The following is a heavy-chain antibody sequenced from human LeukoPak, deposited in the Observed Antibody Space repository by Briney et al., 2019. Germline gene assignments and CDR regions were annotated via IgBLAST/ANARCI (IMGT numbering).Heavy chain of an antibody. CDR1: GFTFDDYA. V-gene: IGHV3-9*01. Sequence: GGSLRLSCAASGFTFDDYAMHWVRQAPGEGLEWVSGISWNSGSIGYADSVKGRSTISRDNAKNSLYLQMNSLRAEDTALYYCAKVSGGSSCMDVWGQGTTVTVSS. D-gene: IGHD2-15*01. CDR3: AKVSGGSSCMDV. CDR2: ISWNSGSI. J-gene: IGHJ6*02.